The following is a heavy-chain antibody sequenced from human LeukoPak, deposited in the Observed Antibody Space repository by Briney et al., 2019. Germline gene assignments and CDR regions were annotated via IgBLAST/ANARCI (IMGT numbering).Heavy chain of an antibody. CDR3: AREGYSPDYFDY. D-gene: IGHD2-2*02. CDR1: GFTFGSYA. Sequence: GGSLRLSCAASGFTFGSYAMSWVRQAPGKGLECVLVISGSGGSSDYADSVKGRFTISRDNSKNTLYLQMNSLRAEDTAVYYCAREGYSPDYFDYWGQGTLVTVSS. CDR2: ISGSGGSS. V-gene: IGHV3-23*01. J-gene: IGHJ4*02.